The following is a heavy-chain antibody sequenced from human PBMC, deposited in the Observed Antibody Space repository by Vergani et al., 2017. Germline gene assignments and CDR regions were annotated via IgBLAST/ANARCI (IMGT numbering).Heavy chain of an antibody. D-gene: IGHD2-15*01. CDR1: GGPFSSYA. CDR3: ARYSRGSEGYCSGGSCYPPFNWFDP. CDR2: IIPIFGTA. Sequence: QVQLVQSGAEVKKPGSSVKVSCKASGGPFSSYAISWVRQAPGQGLEWMGGIIPIFGTANYAQKFQGRVTITADESTSKADMDLSSLRSEDTAVYYCARYSRGSEGYCSGGSCYPPFNWFDPWGQGTLVTVSS. V-gene: IGHV1-69*12. J-gene: IGHJ5*02.